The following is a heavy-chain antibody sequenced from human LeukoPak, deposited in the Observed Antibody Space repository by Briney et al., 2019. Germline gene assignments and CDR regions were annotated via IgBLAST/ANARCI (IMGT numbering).Heavy chain of an antibody. V-gene: IGHV3-15*01. J-gene: IGHJ4*02. D-gene: IGHD2-15*01. Sequence: GGSLRLSCAASGFTFSNAWMSWVRQAPGKGLEWVGRIKSKTDGGTTDYAAPVKGRFTISRDDSKNTLYLQMNSLKTEDTAVYYCTTLFEYCSGGSCWQEGFDYWGQGTLVTVSS. CDR3: TTLFEYCSGGSCWQEGFDY. CDR1: GFTFSNAW. CDR2: IKSKTDGGTT.